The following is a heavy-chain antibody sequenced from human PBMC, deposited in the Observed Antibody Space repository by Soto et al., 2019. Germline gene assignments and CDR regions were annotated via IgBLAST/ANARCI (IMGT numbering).Heavy chain of an antibody. CDR1: GYTFTGYY. CDR3: ARRLPTVTTYYYYGMDV. CDR2: INPNSGGT. Sequence: QVQLVQSGAEVKKPGASVKVSCKASGYTFTGYYMHWVRQAPGQGLEWMGWINPNSGGTNYAQKFKGRVTMTRDTSISTAYMELSRLRSDDTAVYYCARRLPTVTTYYYYGMDVWGQGTTVTVSS. J-gene: IGHJ6*02. V-gene: IGHV1-2*02. D-gene: IGHD4-17*01.